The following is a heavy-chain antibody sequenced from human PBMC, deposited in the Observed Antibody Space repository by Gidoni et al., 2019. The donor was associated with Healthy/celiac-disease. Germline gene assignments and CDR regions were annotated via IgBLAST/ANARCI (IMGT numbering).Heavy chain of an antibody. Sequence: EVQLVESGGGLVQPGGSLRLSCSASGFPLSSYEMNWVRQAPGKGLEWVSYISSSGSTIYYADSVKGRFTISRDNAKNSLYLQMNSLRAEDTAVYYCARETILGTGYYYGMDVWGQGTTVTVSS. V-gene: IGHV3-48*03. CDR1: GFPLSSYE. CDR2: ISSSGSTI. D-gene: IGHD1-1*01. J-gene: IGHJ6*02. CDR3: ARETILGTGYYYGMDV.